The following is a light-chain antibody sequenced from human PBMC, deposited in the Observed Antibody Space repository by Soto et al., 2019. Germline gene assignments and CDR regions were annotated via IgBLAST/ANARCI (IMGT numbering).Light chain of an antibody. CDR3: AAWDDSLRGRYV. J-gene: IGLJ1*01. CDR2: RNN. CDR1: SSNIGSNY. Sequence: QSVLTQPPSASGTPGQRVTISCSGSSSNIGSNYVYWYQQLPGTAPKLLIYRNNQWPSGVPDRFSGSKSGTSASLAISGLRSEDGADYYCAAWDDSLRGRYVFGPGTKVTVL. V-gene: IGLV1-47*01.